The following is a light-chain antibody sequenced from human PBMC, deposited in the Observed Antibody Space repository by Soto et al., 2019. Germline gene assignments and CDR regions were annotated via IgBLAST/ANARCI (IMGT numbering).Light chain of an antibody. CDR1: SSDVGKYNY. V-gene: IGLV2-11*01. Sequence: QSGLTQPRSVSGSPGQTVTISCTGTSSDVGKYNYVSWYQQHPGKAPKLMIYDVIKRPSGVPDRFSGSKSGITASLNISGLQAEDEADYYCCSYAGSYTYVFGTGSKGTVL. J-gene: IGLJ1*01. CDR2: DVI. CDR3: CSYAGSYTYV.